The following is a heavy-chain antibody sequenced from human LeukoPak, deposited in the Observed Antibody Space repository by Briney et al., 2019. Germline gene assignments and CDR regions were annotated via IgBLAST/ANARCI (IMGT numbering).Heavy chain of an antibody. CDR3: ARKSGSYDY. J-gene: IGHJ4*02. D-gene: IGHD1-26*01. CDR1: GGSISNGVYY. CDR2: IFYSGST. V-gene: IGHV4-61*08. Sequence: PSQTLSLTCTVSGGSISNGVYYWSWIRQPPGKGLEWIGYIFYSGSTNYSPSLKSRVTISVDTSKNQFSLKLNSVTAADTAVYYCARKSGSYDYWGQGTLVTVSS.